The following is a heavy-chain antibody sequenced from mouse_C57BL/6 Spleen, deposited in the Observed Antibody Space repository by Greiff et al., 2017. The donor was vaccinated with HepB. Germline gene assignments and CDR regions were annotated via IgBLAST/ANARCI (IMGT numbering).Heavy chain of an antibody. CDR3: ANQSPAKGNY. CDR1: GYTFTSYW. D-gene: IGHD1-2*01. V-gene: IGHV1-64*01. CDR2: IHPNSGST. Sequence: QFQLQQPGAELVKPGASVKLSFKASGYTFTSYWMHWVKQRPGQGLEWIGMIHPNSGSTNYNEKFKSKATLTVDKSSSTAYMQLSSLTSEDSAVYYCANQSPAKGNYWGQGTTLTVSS. J-gene: IGHJ2*01.